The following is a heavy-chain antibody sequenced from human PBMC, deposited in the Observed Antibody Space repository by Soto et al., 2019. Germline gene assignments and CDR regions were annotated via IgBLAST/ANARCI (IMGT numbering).Heavy chain of an antibody. J-gene: IGHJ1*01. V-gene: IGHV1-69*02. CDR3: ARGGYLGYCSGGSCYEGYFQH. CDR2: IIPILGIA. D-gene: IGHD2-15*01. Sequence: QVQLVQSGAEVKKPGSSVKVSCKASGGTFSSYTISWVRQAPGQGLEWMGRIIPILGIANYAQKFQGRVTITADNSTSTAYMELSSLRSEDTAVYYCARGGYLGYCSGGSCYEGYFQHWGQGTLVTVSS. CDR1: GGTFSSYT.